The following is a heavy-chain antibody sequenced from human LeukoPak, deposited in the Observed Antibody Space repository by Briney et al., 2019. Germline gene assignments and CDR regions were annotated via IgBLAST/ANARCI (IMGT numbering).Heavy chain of an antibody. D-gene: IGHD2-21*02. CDR3: AKDFAGTVVTSNFDY. V-gene: IGHV3-11*01. CDR1: GFTFSDYY. CDR2: ISSSGSII. J-gene: IGHJ4*02. Sequence: PGGSLRLSCAASGFTFSDYYMNWIRQTPGKGLEWVSYISSSGSIIYYADSVKGRFTISRDNSKNTLYLQMNSLRAEDTAVYYCAKDFAGTVVTSNFDYWGQGTLVTVSS.